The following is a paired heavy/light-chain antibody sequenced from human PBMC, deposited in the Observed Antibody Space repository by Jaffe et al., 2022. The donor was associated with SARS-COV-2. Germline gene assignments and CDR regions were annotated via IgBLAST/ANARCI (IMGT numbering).Heavy chain of an antibody. D-gene: IGHD3-16*01. CDR1: SGSFSDYY. Sequence: QVQLQQWGAGLLKPSETLSLTCAVYSGSFSDYYWSWVRQPPGKGLEWIGEINNVGSTLYNPSLTSRVTISFDTSKNQLSLKLASVTAADTAMYYCARGFLRELRDWGQGALVTVSS. CDR3: ARGFLRELRD. V-gene: IGHV4-34*01. J-gene: IGHJ4*02. CDR2: INNVGST.
Light chain of an antibody. CDR1: QTIFNY. J-gene: IGKJ1*01. V-gene: IGKV1-39*01. CDR3: QQSYSTWT. Sequence: DIQMTQSPSSLSASVGDRVTITCRTSQTIFNYLNWYVQKPGKAPKLLISAVSTLESGVPSRFSGSGSGTEFTLTISSLQPEDFATYYCQQSYSTWTFGQGTKVEAK. CDR2: AVS.